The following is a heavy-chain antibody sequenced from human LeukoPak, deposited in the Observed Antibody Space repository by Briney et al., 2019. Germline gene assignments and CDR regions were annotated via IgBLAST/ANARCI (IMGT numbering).Heavy chain of an antibody. Sequence: GGSLRLSCAASGLTFSDHYMDWVRQAPGKGLEWVGRIRNKANSYTTEYAASVKGRFTLSRDDSKNSLYLQMNSLKTEDTAVYYCARIGTNWNFDYWGQGTLVTVSS. CDR3: ARIGTNWNFDY. CDR2: IRNKANSYTT. D-gene: IGHD1-20*01. V-gene: IGHV3-72*01. J-gene: IGHJ4*02. CDR1: GLTFSDHY.